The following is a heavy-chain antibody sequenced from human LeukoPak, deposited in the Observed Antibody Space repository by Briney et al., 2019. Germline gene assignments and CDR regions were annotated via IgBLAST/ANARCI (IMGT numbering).Heavy chain of an antibody. J-gene: IGHJ4*02. CDR3: ATVTTVTTLGRPDY. D-gene: IGHD4-17*01. Sequence: ASVKVSCKASGGTFSSYAISWVRQAPGQGLEWMGGIIPIFGTANYAQKFQGRVTIIADESTSTAYMELSSLRSEDTAVYYCATVTTVTTLGRPDYWGQGTLVTVSS. CDR1: GGTFSSYA. CDR2: IIPIFGTA. V-gene: IGHV1-69*13.